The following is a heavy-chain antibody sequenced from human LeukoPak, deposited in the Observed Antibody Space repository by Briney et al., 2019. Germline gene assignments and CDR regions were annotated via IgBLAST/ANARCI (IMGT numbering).Heavy chain of an antibody. V-gene: IGHV3-21*01. J-gene: IGHJ5*02. CDR1: GFTFSSYS. Sequence: NPGGSLRLSCAAPGFTFSSYSMTWVRQAPGKGLEWVSSISSSSSYIYYADSVKGRFTISRDNAKNSLYLQMNSLRAEDTAVYYCARGVPAAMPSWFDPWGQGTLVTVSS. D-gene: IGHD2-2*01. CDR2: ISSSSSYI. CDR3: ARGVPAAMPSWFDP.